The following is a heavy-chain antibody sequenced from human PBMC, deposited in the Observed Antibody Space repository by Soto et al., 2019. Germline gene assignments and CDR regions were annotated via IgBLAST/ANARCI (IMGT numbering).Heavy chain of an antibody. Sequence: EVQLLESGGGLVQPGGSLRLSCAASGFTFSSYAMSWVRQAPGKGLEWVSAISGSGGSTYYADSVKGRFTISRDNSKNTLYRQMNSLRAEDTAVYYCAKGVMTPVTTRGYWYFDLWGRGTLVTVSS. V-gene: IGHV3-23*01. D-gene: IGHD4-4*01. CDR3: AKGVMTPVTTRGYWYFDL. J-gene: IGHJ2*01. CDR1: GFTFSSYA. CDR2: ISGSGGST.